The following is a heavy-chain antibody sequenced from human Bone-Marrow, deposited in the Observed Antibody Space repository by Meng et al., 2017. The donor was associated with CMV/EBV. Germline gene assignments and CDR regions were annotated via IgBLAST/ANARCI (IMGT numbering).Heavy chain of an antibody. CDR1: GYSITSYG. V-gene: IGHV1-18*01. CDR2: ISAYNGNT. D-gene: IGHD6-6*01. J-gene: IGHJ6*02. Sequence: ASVKLSCKAPGYSITSYGISWVRQAPGQGLEWMGWISAYNGNTNYAQKLQGRVTMTTDTSTSTAYMELRSLRSDETAVYYCARGPLPRSPWSYYYYGMEVWGQGTTVTVSS. CDR3: ARGPLPRSPWSYYYYGMEV.